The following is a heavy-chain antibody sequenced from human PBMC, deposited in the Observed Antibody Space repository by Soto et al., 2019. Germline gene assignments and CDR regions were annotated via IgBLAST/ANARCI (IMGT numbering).Heavy chain of an antibody. CDR3: ARLTNWKTHY. D-gene: IGHD1-1*01. CDR1: GDSIRSSTYQ. CDR2: AYYSEST. V-gene: IGHV4-39*01. J-gene: IGHJ4*02. Sequence: SETLSLTCTVSGDSIRSSTYQWGWIRQPPGRGLEWIGSAYYSESTYYNPSLKSRVTIPVDTSKNQFSLKVNSVTAADTSVYYCARLTNWKTHYWGQGALVPVSS.